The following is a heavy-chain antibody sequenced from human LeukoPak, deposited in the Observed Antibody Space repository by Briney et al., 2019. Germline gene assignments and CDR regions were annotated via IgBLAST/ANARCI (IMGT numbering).Heavy chain of an antibody. CDR3: ARIGGSTSSDV. J-gene: IGHJ6*04. D-gene: IGHD2-2*01. Sequence: SGPALVKPTQTLTLTCTFSGFSLSTSGMRVSWIRQPPGKALEWLARIDWDDDKFYSTSLKTRLTISKDTSKNQVVLTMTNMDPVDTATYYCARIGGSTSSDVWGKGTTVTVSS. CDR2: IDWDDDK. V-gene: IGHV2-70*04. CDR1: GFSLSTSGMR.